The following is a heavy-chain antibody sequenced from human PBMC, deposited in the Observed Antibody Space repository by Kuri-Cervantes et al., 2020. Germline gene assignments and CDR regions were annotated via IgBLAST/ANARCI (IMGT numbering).Heavy chain of an antibody. J-gene: IGHJ4*02. CDR2: INSDGSST. Sequence: GESLKISCAASGFTFSSYWMHWVRQAPGRGLVWVSRINSDGSSTSYADSVKGRFTISRDNAKNSLYLQMNSLRDEDTAVYYCARDVVVVVPAAEVVWYYFDYWGQGTLVTVSS. CDR1: GFTFSSYW. CDR3: ARDVVVVVPAAEVVWYYFDY. V-gene: IGHV3-74*01. D-gene: IGHD2-2*01.